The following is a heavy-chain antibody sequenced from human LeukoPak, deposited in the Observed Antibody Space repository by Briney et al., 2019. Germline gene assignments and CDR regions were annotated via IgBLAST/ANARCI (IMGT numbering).Heavy chain of an antibody. CDR2: ISWNSGSI. J-gene: IGHJ4*02. V-gene: IGHV3-9*01. D-gene: IGHD1-26*01. CDR1: GFTFDDYA. Sequence: GGSLRLSCAASGFTFDDYAMHWVRQAPGKGLEWVSGISWNSGSIGYADSVKGRFTISRDNAKSSLYLQMNSLRTEDTALYYCARVPRYSGSYYFDYWGQGTLVTVSS. CDR3: ARVPRYSGSYYFDY.